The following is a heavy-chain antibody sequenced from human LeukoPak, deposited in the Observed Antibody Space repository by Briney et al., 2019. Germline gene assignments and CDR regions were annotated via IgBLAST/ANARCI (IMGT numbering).Heavy chain of an antibody. Sequence: PGESLKISCKCSGYTFTTSWIGWVRQMPGKGMEWMGIIYPSDSDTTYSPSSQGQVTISADKSISTAYLQWSSLRASDTAMYYCARLYGRYFDYWGQGTLVTVSS. D-gene: IGHD2-8*01. CDR2: IYPSDSDT. J-gene: IGHJ4*02. CDR3: ARLYGRYFDY. V-gene: IGHV5-51*01. CDR1: GYTFTTSW.